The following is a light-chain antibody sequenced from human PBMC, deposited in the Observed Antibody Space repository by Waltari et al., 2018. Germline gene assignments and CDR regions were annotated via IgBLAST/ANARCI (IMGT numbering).Light chain of an antibody. J-gene: IGKJ3*01. Sequence: DIQMTQFPSSLSASAGDRVTITCRASQGINTYLNWYQQKPGKAPKRLIYAASNLESGAPSRFIGIGSGTDFTLTISSLQPEDIATYYCLQYNSNPFTFGPGTKLDIK. V-gene: IGKV1-17*01. CDR2: AAS. CDR3: LQYNSNPFT. CDR1: QGINTY.